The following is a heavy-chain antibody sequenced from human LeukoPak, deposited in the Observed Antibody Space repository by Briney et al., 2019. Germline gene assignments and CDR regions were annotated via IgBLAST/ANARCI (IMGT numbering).Heavy chain of an antibody. V-gene: IGHV3-23*01. CDR2: ISGSGSST. Sequence: GGSLRLSCAASGFSFNTYAMSWVRQAPGKGLEWVSTISGSGSSTYYADSVKGRFIISRDNSKNMLYVQMNSLRAEDTAIYYCAKDLGVQWKWGYWDQGTLVTVSS. CDR3: AKDLGVQWKWGY. D-gene: IGHD1-1*01. CDR1: GFSFNTYA. J-gene: IGHJ4*02.